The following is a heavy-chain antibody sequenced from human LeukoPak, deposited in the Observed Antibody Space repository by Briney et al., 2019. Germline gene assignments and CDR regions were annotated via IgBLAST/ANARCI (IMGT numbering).Heavy chain of an antibody. CDR2: LYYSGST. V-gene: IGHV4-59*01. Sequence: PSETLSLTCTVSGGSISSYYWSWLRQPPGKGLEWIGYLYYSGSTNYNPSLKSRVTISVDTSKNQFSLKLSSVTAADTAVYYCARTIPYSSGWCGVGYYFGYWGQGTLVTVAS. J-gene: IGHJ4*02. D-gene: IGHD6-19*01. CDR1: GGSISSYY. CDR3: ARTIPYSSGWCGVGYYFGY.